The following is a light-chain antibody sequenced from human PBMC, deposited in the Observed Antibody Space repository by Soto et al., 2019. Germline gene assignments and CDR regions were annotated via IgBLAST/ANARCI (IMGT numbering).Light chain of an antibody. CDR2: GAS. CDR1: QSVSSSY. CDR3: PQYGSSRT. V-gene: IGKV3-20*01. Sequence: EIVVTQSPGTLSLSPGERATLSCRASQSVSSSYLAWYQQKPGQAPRLLIYGASSRATGIPDRFSGSGSGTDFTLTIRRLEPEDFAVYYCPQYGSSRTFGQGTKVEIK. J-gene: IGKJ1*01.